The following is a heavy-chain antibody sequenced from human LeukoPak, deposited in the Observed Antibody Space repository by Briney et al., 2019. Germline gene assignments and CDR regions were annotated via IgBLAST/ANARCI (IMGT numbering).Heavy chain of an antibody. CDR2: MSNDVSKE. CDR1: GFAFSIYS. J-gene: IGHJ4*02. CDR3: ARGNKGVSDPDS. Sequence: PGGSLRLSCAASGFAFSIYSMHWARQAPGKGLEWVAVMSNDVSKEDYADSVKGRFSISRDNSQNTLYLQMNSLRPEDTAIYYCARGNKGVSDPDSWGQGTLVTVSS. V-gene: IGHV3-30*14. D-gene: IGHD1/OR15-1a*01.